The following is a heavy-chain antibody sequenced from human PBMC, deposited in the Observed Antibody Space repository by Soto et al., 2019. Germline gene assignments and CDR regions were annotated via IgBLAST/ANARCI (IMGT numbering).Heavy chain of an antibody. Sequence: QVQLVQSGAELKKPGASVKVSCKASGYTFSNYDMNWVRQATGQGPEWIGWVNPNNGDTGYAQKFXGXVSXTTDISTTTAYMELTSLRSEDTAIYYYAKVSRKGSAIDFDYWGQGTLITVSS. CDR3: AKVSRKGSAIDFDY. CDR1: GYTFSNYD. J-gene: IGHJ4*02. CDR2: VNPNNGDT. D-gene: IGHD3-10*01. V-gene: IGHV1-8*01.